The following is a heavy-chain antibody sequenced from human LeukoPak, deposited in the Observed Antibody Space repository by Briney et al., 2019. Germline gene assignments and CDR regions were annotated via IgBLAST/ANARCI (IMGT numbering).Heavy chain of an antibody. J-gene: IGHJ4*02. Sequence: GGSLRLSCAASGFTFSSYWMSWVRQALGKGLEWVANIKQDGSEKYYVDSVKGRFTISRDNAKNSLYLQMNSLRAEDTAVYYCARDFPGYCSGGSCQLRNYWGQGTLVTVSS. CDR3: ARDFPGYCSGGSCQLRNY. V-gene: IGHV3-7*04. CDR1: GFTFSSYW. D-gene: IGHD2-15*01. CDR2: IKQDGSEK.